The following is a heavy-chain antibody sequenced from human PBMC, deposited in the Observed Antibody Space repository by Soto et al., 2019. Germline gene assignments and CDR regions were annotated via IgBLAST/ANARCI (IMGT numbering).Heavy chain of an antibody. V-gene: IGHV3-33*01. D-gene: IGHD2-21*02. J-gene: IGHJ6*02. CDR3: ARPRDIVVATAIEDYYGMDV. CDR1: GFTFSSYG. CDR2: IWYDGSNK. Sequence: GGSLRLSCAASGFTFSSYGMHWVRQAPGKGLEWVAVIWYDGSNKYYADSVKGRFTISRDNSKNTLYLQMNSLRAEDTAVYYCARPRDIVVATAIEDYYGMDVWGQGTTVTVSS.